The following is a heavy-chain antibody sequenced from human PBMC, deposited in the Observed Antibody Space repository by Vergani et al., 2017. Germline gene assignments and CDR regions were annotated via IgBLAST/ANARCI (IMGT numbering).Heavy chain of an antibody. CDR2: LDPEDGET. Sequence: QVQLVQSGAEAKKPGASVKVSCKVSGYTLTELFMHWVRQAPGKGLEWMGGLDPEDGETIYAQKVQGGVTMTEDTSTDTAYMELSSLRSEDTAVYYCATRGSGYEGYYDCYGMDVWGQGTTVSVSS. CDR1: GYTLTELF. J-gene: IGHJ6*02. D-gene: IGHD5-12*01. V-gene: IGHV1-24*01. CDR3: ATRGSGYEGYYDCYGMDV.